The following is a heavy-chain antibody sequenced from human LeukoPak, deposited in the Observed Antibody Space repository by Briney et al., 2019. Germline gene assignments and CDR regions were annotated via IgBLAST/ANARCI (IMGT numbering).Heavy chain of an antibody. J-gene: IGHJ4*02. Sequence: GGSLRLSCAASGFSFNTYAMSWVRQAPGKGLEWVSAISNTGGSTYYADSVKGRFTISRDKSKNTLYLQMNSLRPEDTAVYYCAKCPILRGFDYYFDNWGQGTLVTVSS. CDR2: ISNTGGST. CDR3: AKCPILRGFDYYFDN. CDR1: GFSFNTYA. D-gene: IGHD5-12*01. V-gene: IGHV3-23*01.